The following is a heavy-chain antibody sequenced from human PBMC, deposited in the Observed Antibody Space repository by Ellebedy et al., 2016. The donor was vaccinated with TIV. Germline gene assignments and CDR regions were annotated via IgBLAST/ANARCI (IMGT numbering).Heavy chain of an antibody. V-gene: IGHV4-61*01. CDR2: IYYSGST. CDR3: ARSHYYGSGSYYLYYYGMDV. J-gene: IGHJ6*02. Sequence: SETLSLTXTVSGGSVSSGSYYWSWIRQPPGKGLEWIGYIYYSGSTNYNPSLKSRVTISVDTSKNQFSLKLSSVTAADTALYYCARSHYYGSGSYYLYYYGMDVWGQGTTVTVSS. CDR1: GGSVSSGSYY. D-gene: IGHD3-10*01.